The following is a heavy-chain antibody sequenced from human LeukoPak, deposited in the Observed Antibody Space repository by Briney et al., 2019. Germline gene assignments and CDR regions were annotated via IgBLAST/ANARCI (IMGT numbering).Heavy chain of an antibody. Sequence: SETLSLTCTVSGGSISSGDYYWSWIRQPPGKGLEWIGYIYYSGSTYYNPSLKSRVTISVDTSKNQFSLKLSSVTAADTAVYYCARTSGSYLYYFDYWGQGTLVTVPS. CDR3: ARTSGSYLYYFDY. V-gene: IGHV4-30-4*08. D-gene: IGHD1-26*01. J-gene: IGHJ4*02. CDR1: GGSISSGDYY. CDR2: IYYSGST.